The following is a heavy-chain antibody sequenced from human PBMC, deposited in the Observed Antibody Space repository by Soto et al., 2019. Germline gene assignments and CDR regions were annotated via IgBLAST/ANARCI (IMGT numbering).Heavy chain of an antibody. CDR1: VYSLSSTW. V-gene: IGHV5-51*07. J-gene: IGHJ4*01. D-gene: IGHD1-1*01. CDR2: IYPDNSDT. CDR3: ARPPGRTSLEQGIFDF. Sequence: GESLKISCKGSVYSLSSTWLGRLHQMPGKGLEWMGIIYPDNSDTNHSPSFQGQVTISADKSISTAYQQWRSLKASDNAMYYCARPPGRTSLEQGIFDFWGRGTLVTGSS.